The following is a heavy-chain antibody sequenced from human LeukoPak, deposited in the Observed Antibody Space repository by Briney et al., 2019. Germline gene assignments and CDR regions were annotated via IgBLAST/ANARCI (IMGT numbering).Heavy chain of an antibody. CDR3: TRAPSEIGGYYPEYFRH. CDR2: IKSDGTT. D-gene: IGHD3-22*01. Sequence: GGSLRLSCAASGFTFSMYWMHWVRQPSGKGLVWVSRIKSDGTTDYADSVKGRFTISRDNAKNTVSLQMNSLRPEDTGVYYCTRAPSEIGGYYPEYFRHWGQGTLVTVSS. CDR1: GFTFSMYW. J-gene: IGHJ1*01. V-gene: IGHV3-74*01.